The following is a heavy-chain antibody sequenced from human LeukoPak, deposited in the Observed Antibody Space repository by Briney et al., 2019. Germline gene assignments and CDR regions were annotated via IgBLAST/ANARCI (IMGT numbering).Heavy chain of an antibody. V-gene: IGHV1-18*01. CDR3: ARDGWQAGATFHPINDY. CDR2: IITYNGNT. J-gene: IGHJ4*02. Sequence: GASVKVSCKASGYTFTNYGISWVRQAPGQGLEWMGYIITYNGNTNYAQKLQGRVTMTTDTSTSTAYMELRSLRSDDTAVYYCARDGWQAGATFHPINDYWGQGTLVTVSS. D-gene: IGHD1-26*01. CDR1: GYTFTNYG.